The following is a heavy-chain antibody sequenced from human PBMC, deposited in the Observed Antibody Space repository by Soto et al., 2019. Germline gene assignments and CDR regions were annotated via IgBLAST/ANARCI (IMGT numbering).Heavy chain of an antibody. D-gene: IGHD2-2*01. Sequence: QVQLVQSGAEVKKPGSSVKVSCKASGGTFSSYAISWVRQAPGQGLEWMGGIIPIFGTANYAQKFQGRVKITADESKSKAYMELSSLRSEDTAVYYCARPVLDCISTRCYDDGYDWPPDAFDIWGQGTMVTVSS. CDR2: IIPIFGTA. CDR1: GGTFSSYA. V-gene: IGHV1-69*12. J-gene: IGHJ3*02. CDR3: ARPVLDCISTRCYDDGYDWPPDAFDI.